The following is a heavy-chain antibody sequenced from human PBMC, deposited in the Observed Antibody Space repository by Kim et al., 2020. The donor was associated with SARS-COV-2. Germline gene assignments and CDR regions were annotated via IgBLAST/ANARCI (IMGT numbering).Heavy chain of an antibody. Sequence: KSRVTISVDTSKNQFSLKLSSVTAADTAVYYCARGLAWGTHYYYYYGMDVWGQGTTVTVSS. CDR3: ARGLAWGTHYYYYYGMDV. D-gene: IGHD7-27*01. J-gene: IGHJ6*02. V-gene: IGHV4-59*09.